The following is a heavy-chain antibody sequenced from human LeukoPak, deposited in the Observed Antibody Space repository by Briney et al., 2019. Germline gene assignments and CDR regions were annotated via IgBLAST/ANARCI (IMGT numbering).Heavy chain of an antibody. CDR2: INSDGSST. CDR3: ARREGYCSGGTCYYDY. CDR1: GFTFSSYW. Sequence: GGSLRLSCAASGFTFSSYWMHWFRQAPGKGLVWVSRINSDGSSTNYADSVKGRFTNSRDNAKNTMYLQMHSLRVEDTAVYYCARREGYCSGGTCYYDYWRQGTLVTVSS. V-gene: IGHV3-74*01. D-gene: IGHD2-15*01. J-gene: IGHJ4*02.